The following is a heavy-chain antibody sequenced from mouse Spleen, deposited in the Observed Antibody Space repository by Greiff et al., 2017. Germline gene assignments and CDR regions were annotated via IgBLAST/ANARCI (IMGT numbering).Heavy chain of an antibody. V-gene: IGHV1-59*01. D-gene: IGHD2-1*01. CDR2: IDPSDSYT. CDR3: ARRDYGNFGGYFDV. J-gene: IGHJ1*01. CDR1: GYTFTSYW. Sequence: QVQLKQPGAELVRPGTSVKLSCKASGYTFTSYWMHWVKQRPGQGLEWIGVIDPSDSYTNYNQKFKGKATLTVDTSSSTAYMQLSSLTSEDSAVYYCARRDYGNFGGYFDVWGAGTTVTVSS.